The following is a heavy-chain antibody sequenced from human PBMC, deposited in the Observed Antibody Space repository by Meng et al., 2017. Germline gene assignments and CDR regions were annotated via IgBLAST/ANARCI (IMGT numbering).Heavy chain of an antibody. CDR2: INPNSGGT. V-gene: IGHV1-2*06. CDR3: ARDYGSGRIILHFDY. CDR1: GYTFTGYY. D-gene: IGHD3-10*01. J-gene: IGHJ4*02. Sequence: QVQLVQAGAEVKKPGASVKVSCKASGYTFTGYYMHWVRQAPGQGLEWMGRINPNSGGTNYARKFQGRVTMTRDTSISTAYMELSRLRSDDTAVYYCARDYGSGRIILHFDYWGQGTLVTVSS.